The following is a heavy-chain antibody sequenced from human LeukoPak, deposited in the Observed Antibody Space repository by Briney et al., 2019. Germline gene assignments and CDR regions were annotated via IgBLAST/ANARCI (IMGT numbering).Heavy chain of an antibody. V-gene: IGHV1-2*02. CDR2: INPNSGGT. J-gene: IGHJ4*02. Sequence: GASVKVSCKASGYTFTGYYMHWVRQAPGQGLEWMGWINPNSGGTNYAQKSQGRVTMTRDTSISTAYMELSRLRSDDTAVYYCARDFWSGYHTPGYWGQGTLVTVSS. D-gene: IGHD3-3*01. CDR1: GYTFTGYY. CDR3: ARDFWSGYHTPGY.